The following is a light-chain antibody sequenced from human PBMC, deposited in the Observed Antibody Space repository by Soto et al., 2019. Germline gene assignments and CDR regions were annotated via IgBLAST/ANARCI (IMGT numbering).Light chain of an antibody. CDR1: QSVSTY. CDR2: DAS. Sequence: EIVLTQSPGTLSLPPAERATLSCMASQSVSTYLAWYQQRPGQAPRLLIYDASYRATDIPPRFSGSGSGTDFTLTISSLEPEDFAVYYCQQRSSWPPTITFGQGTRLEI. J-gene: IGKJ5*01. CDR3: QQRSSWPPTIT. V-gene: IGKV3-11*01.